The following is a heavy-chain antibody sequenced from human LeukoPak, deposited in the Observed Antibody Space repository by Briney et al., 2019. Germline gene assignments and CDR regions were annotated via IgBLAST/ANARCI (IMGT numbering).Heavy chain of an antibody. CDR2: ISRSGGST. V-gene: IGHV3-23*01. J-gene: IGHJ6*02. Sequence: GGSLRLSCAGSGFTFSRYAMNWVRQAPGKGLEWVSAISRSGGSTYYADSVKGRSTISRDNSKNTLYLQMNSLRAEDTAVYYCAKPYYYGSSGYEYYYYGMDVWGQGTTVTVSS. CDR1: GFTFSRYA. D-gene: IGHD3-22*01. CDR3: AKPYYYGSSGYEYYYYGMDV.